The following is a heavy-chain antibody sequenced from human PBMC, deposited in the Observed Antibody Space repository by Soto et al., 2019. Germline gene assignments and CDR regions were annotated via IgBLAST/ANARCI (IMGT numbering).Heavy chain of an antibody. CDR2: IDPSDSYT. J-gene: IGHJ6*02. Sequence: IGWVRQMPGKGLEWMGRIDPSDSYTNYSPSFQGHVTISADKSISTAYLQWSSLKASDTAMYYCARELGRGPYYYGMDVWGQGTTVTVSS. CDR3: ARELGRGPYYYGMDV. D-gene: IGHD3-10*01. V-gene: IGHV5-10-1*01.